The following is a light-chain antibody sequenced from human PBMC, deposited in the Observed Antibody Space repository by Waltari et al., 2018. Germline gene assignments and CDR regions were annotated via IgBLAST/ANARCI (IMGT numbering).Light chain of an antibody. CDR3: QQYYGEVT. CDR1: QSILYSSNNKNY. Sequence: DIGMTQSPDSLAVYLGERATINCKSSQSILYSSNNKNYLAWYQQKPGQPPKLLIYWASTRESGVPVRFSGSGSGTDFTLTISSLQAEDVAIYYCQQYYGEVTFGGGTKVEVK. J-gene: IGKJ4*01. CDR2: WAS. V-gene: IGKV4-1*01.